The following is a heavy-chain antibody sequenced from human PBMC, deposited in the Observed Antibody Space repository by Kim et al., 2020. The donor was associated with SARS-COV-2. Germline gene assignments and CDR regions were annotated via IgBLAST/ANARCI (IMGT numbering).Heavy chain of an antibody. CDR2: ISATGSST. CDR3: AKDPTGGISY. J-gene: IGHJ4*02. V-gene: IGHV3-23*01. Sequence: GGSLRLSCVTSGFSFRSYAVNWVRQAPGKGLEWVSAISATGSSTHYADSVKGRFTISRDNSKNTLYLEMNSLRGEDTALYYCAKDPTGGISYWGQGTQVTVSS. D-gene: IGHD7-27*01. CDR1: GFSFRSYA.